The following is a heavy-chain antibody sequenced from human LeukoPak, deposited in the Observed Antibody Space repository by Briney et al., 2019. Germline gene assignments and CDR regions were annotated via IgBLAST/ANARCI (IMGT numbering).Heavy chain of an antibody. J-gene: IGHJ5*02. D-gene: IGHD3-10*01. CDR2: IYYSGST. CDR3: ARGRGDYYGSGSRNWFDP. CDR1: GGSISSYY. V-gene: IGHV4-59*01. Sequence: SGALSLTCTVSGGSISSYYWSWIRQPPGKGLEWIGYIYYSGSTNYNPSLKSRVTISVDTSKNQFSLKLSSVTAADTAVYYCARGRGDYYGSGSRNWFDPWGQGTLVTVSS.